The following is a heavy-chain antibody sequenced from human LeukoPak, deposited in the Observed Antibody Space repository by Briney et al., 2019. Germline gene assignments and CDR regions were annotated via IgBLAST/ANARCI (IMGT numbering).Heavy chain of an antibody. CDR3: ARALLIAAAGTSLSFDY. J-gene: IGHJ4*02. V-gene: IGHV3-21*01. D-gene: IGHD6-13*01. CDR1: GFTFSSYS. Sequence: GGSLRLSCAASGFTFSSYSMNWVRQAPGKGLEWVSSISSSSSYIYYADSVKGRFTISRDNAKNALYLQMNSLRAEDTAVYYCARALLIAAAGTSLSFDYWGQGTLVTVSS. CDR2: ISSSSSYI.